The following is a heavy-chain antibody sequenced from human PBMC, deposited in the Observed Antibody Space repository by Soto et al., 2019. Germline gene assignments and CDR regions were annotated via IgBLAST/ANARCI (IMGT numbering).Heavy chain of an antibody. D-gene: IGHD6-13*01. CDR2: ITGSGGGT. J-gene: IGHJ4*02. Sequence: EVQLLGSGGGLVQPGGSLRLSCAASGFTFSNYAMTWVPQAPGKGLEWVSVITGSGGGTYFVDSVKGRFTISRDNSKNTVYLQMNSLRAEDTAVYYCAKRPLTAAGFDYWGQGTLVTVSS. CDR3: AKRPLTAAGFDY. CDR1: GFTFSNYA. V-gene: IGHV3-23*01.